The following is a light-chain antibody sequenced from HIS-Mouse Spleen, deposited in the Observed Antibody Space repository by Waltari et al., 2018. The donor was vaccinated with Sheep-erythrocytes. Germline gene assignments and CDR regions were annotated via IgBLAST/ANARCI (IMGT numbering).Light chain of an antibody. J-gene: IGLJ1*01. CDR3: CSYAGSYNHV. CDR1: SSYAGGYNY. V-gene: IGLV2-11*01. Sequence: QSALTQPRPVSGSPGQSVTISCTGTSSYAGGYNYVSWYQQHPGKAPKLMIYDVSKRPSGVPDRFSGSKSGNTASLTISGLQAEDEADYYCCSYAGSYNHVFATGTKVTVL. CDR2: DVS.